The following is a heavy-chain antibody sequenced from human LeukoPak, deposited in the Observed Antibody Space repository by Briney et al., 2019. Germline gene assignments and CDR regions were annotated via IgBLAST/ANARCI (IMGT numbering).Heavy chain of an antibody. V-gene: IGHV3-21*04. D-gene: IGHD2-15*01. Sequence: NAGGSLRLSCAPSGFTFSSYSMNWVRQAPGKGLEWVSSISTSSSYIYYADSVKGRFTISRDNAKNSLYLQMNSLRAEDTAVYYCAKGVCGTGGNCYIYDSWGQGTLVTVSS. J-gene: IGHJ4*02. CDR1: GFTFSSYS. CDR2: ISTSSSYI. CDR3: AKGVCGTGGNCYIYDS.